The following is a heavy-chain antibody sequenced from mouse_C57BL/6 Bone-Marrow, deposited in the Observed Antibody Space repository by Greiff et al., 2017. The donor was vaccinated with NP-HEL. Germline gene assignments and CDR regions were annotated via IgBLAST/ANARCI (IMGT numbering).Heavy chain of an antibody. Sequence: EVKLQESGAELVKPGASVKLSCTASGFNIKDYYMHWVKQRPEPGLEWIGRLDPEDGETKYAPKFQGKATITADTSSNTAYLQLSSLTSEDTAVYYCAFYYYGSIWFAYWGQGTLVTVSA. CDR3: AFYYYGSIWFAY. CDR1: GFNIKDYY. V-gene: IGHV14-2*01. J-gene: IGHJ3*01. D-gene: IGHD1-1*01. CDR2: LDPEDGET.